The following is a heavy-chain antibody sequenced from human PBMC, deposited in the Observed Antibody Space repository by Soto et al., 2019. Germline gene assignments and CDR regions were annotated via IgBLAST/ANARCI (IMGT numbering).Heavy chain of an antibody. D-gene: IGHD6-13*01. CDR3: ARDQGVAAAGITWFDP. Sequence: QVQLQASGPGLVKPSETLSLTCTVSGASMNSYHWSWIRQPAGKGLEWIGHIHSSGSTNYNPSLKSRVTRSVDTSKNQFSLRLMSLTAADTAVYYCARDQGVAAAGITWFDPWGQGSLVTVSS. J-gene: IGHJ5*02. CDR2: IHSSGST. V-gene: IGHV4-4*07. CDR1: GASMNSYH.